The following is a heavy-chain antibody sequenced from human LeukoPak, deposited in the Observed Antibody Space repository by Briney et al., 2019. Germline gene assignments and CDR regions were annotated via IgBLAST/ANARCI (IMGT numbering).Heavy chain of an antibody. J-gene: IGHJ6*02. Sequence: PGRSLRLSCAASGFPFSSYGMHWVRQAPGKGVEWVAVTSYDGTNKYYAESVKGRFTISRDNSKNTLYLQMNSLRAEDTAVYYCAKGYYDSTTNYYYYGMDVWGQGTAVTVSS. CDR3: AKGYYDSTTNYYYYGMDV. CDR2: TSYDGTNK. CDR1: GFPFSSYG. D-gene: IGHD2/OR15-2a*01. V-gene: IGHV3-30*18.